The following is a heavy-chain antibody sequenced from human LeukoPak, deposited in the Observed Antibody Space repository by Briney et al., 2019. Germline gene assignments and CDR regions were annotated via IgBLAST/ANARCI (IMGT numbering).Heavy chain of an antibody. J-gene: IGHJ5*02. Sequence: GGSLRLSCAASGFTFRSSAMSWVRQAPGKGLEWVSLITSDGSGTFYADSVKGRFTISRDNSKNSLNLQMNSLRTEDTAFYYCAKVGIAAAALSSWGQGTLVTVSS. CDR3: AKVGIAAAALSS. CDR2: ITSDGSGT. V-gene: IGHV3-43*02. D-gene: IGHD6-13*01. CDR1: GFTFRSSA.